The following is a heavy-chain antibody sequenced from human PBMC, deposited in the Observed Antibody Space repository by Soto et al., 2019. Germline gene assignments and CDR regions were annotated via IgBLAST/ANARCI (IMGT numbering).Heavy chain of an antibody. Sequence: QVQLQESGPGLVKPSGTLSLTCAVSGGSISSSNWWSWVRQPPGKGLEWIGEIYHSGSTNYNPSPRGGVTISEDKSKTQSSLRLGSVTAADTAVYYCAGGRYCSGGRCYSTQDYWGQGTLSPSRQ. J-gene: IGHJ4*02. D-gene: IGHD2-15*01. V-gene: IGHV4-4*02. CDR2: IYHSGST. CDR1: GGSISSSNW. CDR3: AGGRYCSGGRCYSTQDY.